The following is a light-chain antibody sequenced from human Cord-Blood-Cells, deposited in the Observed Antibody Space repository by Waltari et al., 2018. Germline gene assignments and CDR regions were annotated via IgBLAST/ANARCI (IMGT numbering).Light chain of an antibody. CDR2: AAS. Sequence: DIQLTQSPSFLSASVGDRVTITCLASQGISSYLAWYQQKPGKAPKLLIYAASTLQSGVPSRFSGSGSGTEFTLTISSLQPEDFATYYCQQLNSYSYTFGQGTKLEIK. CDR3: QQLNSYSYT. CDR1: QGISSY. V-gene: IGKV1-9*01. J-gene: IGKJ2*01.